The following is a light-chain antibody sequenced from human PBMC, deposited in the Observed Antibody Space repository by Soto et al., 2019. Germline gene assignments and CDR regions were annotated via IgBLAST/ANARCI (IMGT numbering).Light chain of an antibody. V-gene: IGKV3-20*01. J-gene: IGKJ2*01. CDR2: AAS. CDR3: QQFGSSIPHT. CDR1: QSISSSY. Sequence: EIVLTQSPGTLSLSPGEGGTLSCRASQSISSSYLAWYQQKPGQSPRLLFYAASSRATGVPDRFSGSGSGTDFTLTISRLEPEDFGVYYCQQFGSSIPHTFGQGTKLEIK.